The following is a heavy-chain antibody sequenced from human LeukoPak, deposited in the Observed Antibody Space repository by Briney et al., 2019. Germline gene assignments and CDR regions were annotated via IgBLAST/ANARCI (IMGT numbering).Heavy chain of an antibody. V-gene: IGHV4-59*01. J-gene: IGHJ4*02. CDR3: ARGDIAATGADY. CDR1: GGSISSYF. D-gene: IGHD6-13*01. Sequence: SETLSLTCTVSGGSISSYFWSWIRQPPGKGLEWIGYIYYSGSSNCNPSLKSRVTISVDTSKNQLSLKLRSVTAADTAMYYRARGDIAATGADYWGQGTLVIVSS. CDR2: IYYSGSS.